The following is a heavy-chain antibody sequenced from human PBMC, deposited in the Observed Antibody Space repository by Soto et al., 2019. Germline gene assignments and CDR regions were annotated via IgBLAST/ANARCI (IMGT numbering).Heavy chain of an antibody. D-gene: IGHD7-27*01. CDR3: ATTGGRDFDS. V-gene: IGHV3-23*01. J-gene: IGHJ5*01. CDR1: GFTFSSYA. Sequence: GGSLRLSCAASGFTFSSYAMTWVRQAPGTGLEWVSSISGGGGATYYADSVKGRFTISRDNSKNTLFLQMISLRAEDTAVYYCATTGGRDFDSWGQGILGTVPS. CDR2: ISGGGGAT.